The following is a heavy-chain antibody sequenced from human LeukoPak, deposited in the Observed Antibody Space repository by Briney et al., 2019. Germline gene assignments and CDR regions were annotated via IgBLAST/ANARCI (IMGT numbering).Heavy chain of an antibody. Sequence: GGSLRLSCEASGFTFSSYGMNWVRQAPGKGLEWVSYISSSGSTIYYADSVKGRFTISRDNAKNSLYLQMNSLRAEDTAVYYCACFDYYYYYMDVGGKGTTVTISS. V-gene: IGHV3-48*03. CDR3: ACFDYYYYYMDV. J-gene: IGHJ6*03. CDR2: ISSSGSTI. D-gene: IGHD3-16*01. CDR1: GFTFSSYG.